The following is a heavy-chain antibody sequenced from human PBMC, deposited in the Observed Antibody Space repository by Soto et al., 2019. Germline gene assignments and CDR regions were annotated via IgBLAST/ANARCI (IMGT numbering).Heavy chain of an antibody. Sequence: QVQLEEWGPGLVKASETLSLTCTVSGGSITNNYWSWIRQFPGKGLEWIGYVYSSGSTKHNPSLKSRVTISVDTAKNQFSLKLSSVTAADTAIYYCARHLPNYYYYYMDVWGKGTTVTVSS. J-gene: IGHJ6*03. CDR3: ARHLPNYYYYYMDV. CDR2: VYSSGST. V-gene: IGHV4-59*08. D-gene: IGHD2-8*01. CDR1: GGSITNNY.